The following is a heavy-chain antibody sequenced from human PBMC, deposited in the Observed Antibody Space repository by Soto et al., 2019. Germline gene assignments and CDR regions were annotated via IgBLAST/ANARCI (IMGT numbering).Heavy chain of an antibody. CDR1: GYTFTSYG. J-gene: IGHJ4*02. V-gene: IGHV1-18*01. CDR3: ARDGADNDYSDGRHFDY. Sequence: ASVKVSCKASGYTFTSYGISWVRQAPGQGLEWMGWISAYNGNTNYAQKLQGRVTMTTDTSTSTAYMELRSLRSDDTAVYYCARDGADNDYSDGRHFDYWGQGTLVTVSS. CDR2: ISAYNGNT. D-gene: IGHD4-17*01.